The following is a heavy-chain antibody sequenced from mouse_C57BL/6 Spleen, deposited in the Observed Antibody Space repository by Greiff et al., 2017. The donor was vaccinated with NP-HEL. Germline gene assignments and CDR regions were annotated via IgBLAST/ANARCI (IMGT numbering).Heavy chain of an antibody. J-gene: IGHJ3*01. CDR1: GFNIKDYY. CDR3: TYYGSSAWFAY. Sequence: EVQLQQSGAELVRPGASVKLSCTASGFNIKDYYMHWVKQRPEQGLEWIGRIDPEDGDTEYAPKFQGKATMTADTSSNTAYLQLSSLTSEDTAVYYCTYYGSSAWFAYWGQGTLVTVSA. CDR2: IDPEDGDT. D-gene: IGHD1-1*01. V-gene: IGHV14-1*01.